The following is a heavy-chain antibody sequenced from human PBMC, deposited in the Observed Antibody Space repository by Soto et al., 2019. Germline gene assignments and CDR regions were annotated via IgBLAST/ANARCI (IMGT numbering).Heavy chain of an antibody. V-gene: IGHV1-18*01. Sequence: QVQLVQSGAEVKKPGASVKVSCKASGYTFTSYGISWVRQAPGQGLEWMGWISTYNGNTNYAQKLQGRVTMTTDTPPSTAYMQLRSLRSDDTAVYYCARGGRYDILTGSLYGMDVWGQGTTVTVSS. CDR3: ARGGRYDILTGSLYGMDV. J-gene: IGHJ6*02. CDR2: ISTYNGNT. CDR1: GYTFTSYG. D-gene: IGHD3-9*01.